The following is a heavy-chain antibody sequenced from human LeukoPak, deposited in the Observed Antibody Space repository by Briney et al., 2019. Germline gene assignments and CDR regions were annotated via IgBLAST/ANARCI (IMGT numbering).Heavy chain of an antibody. J-gene: IGHJ4*02. D-gene: IGHD3-10*01. Sequence: GRSLRLSCAASGFTFDDYAMHWVRHAPGKGLEWVSGISWNSGSIGYADSVKGRFTISRDNAKNSLYLQMNSLRAEDTALYYCAKDHTGVFDYWGQGTLVTVSS. V-gene: IGHV3-9*01. CDR3: AKDHTGVFDY. CDR1: GFTFDDYA. CDR2: ISWNSGSI.